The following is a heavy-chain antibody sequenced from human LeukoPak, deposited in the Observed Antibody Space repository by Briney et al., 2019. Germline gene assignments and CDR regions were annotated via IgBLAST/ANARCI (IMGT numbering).Heavy chain of an antibody. V-gene: IGHV1-69*13. CDR3: AKVAYDFWSGYYAWYFDL. CDR2: IIPIFGTA. Sequence: SVKVSCKASGGTFSSYAISWVRQAPGQGLEWMGGIIPIFGTANYAQKFRGRVTITADESTSTAYMELSSLRSEDTAVYYCAKVAYDFWSGYYAWYFDLWGRGTLVTVSS. CDR1: GGTFSSYA. J-gene: IGHJ2*01. D-gene: IGHD3-3*01.